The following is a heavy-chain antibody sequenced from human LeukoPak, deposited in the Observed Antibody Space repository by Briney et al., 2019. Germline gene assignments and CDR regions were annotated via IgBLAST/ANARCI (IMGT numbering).Heavy chain of an antibody. Sequence: SETLSLTCTVSGGSISSYYWSWIRQPPGKGLEWIGYIYYSGSTNYNPSLKSRVTISVDTSKNQFSLKLSSVTAADTAVYYCARPGSRAAAGTRAFDIWGQGTMVTVSS. CDR1: GGSISSYY. CDR2: IYYSGST. J-gene: IGHJ3*02. V-gene: IGHV4-59*12. D-gene: IGHD6-13*01. CDR3: ARPGSRAAAGTRAFDI.